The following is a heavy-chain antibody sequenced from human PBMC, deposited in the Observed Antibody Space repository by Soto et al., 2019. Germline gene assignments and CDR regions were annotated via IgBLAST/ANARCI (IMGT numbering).Heavy chain of an antibody. V-gene: IGHV1-18*01. CDR1: GYTFTSYG. J-gene: IGHJ5*02. Sequence: ASVKVSCKASGYTFTSYGISWVRQAPGQGLERKGWISAYKGKTNYAQKLQGRVTMTTDTSTSTAYMDLRSLRSDVTVVYFCACVKGSGYHNWFDPWGQGTLVTVSS. CDR3: ACVKGSGYHNWFDP. D-gene: IGHD3-22*01. CDR2: ISAYKGKT.